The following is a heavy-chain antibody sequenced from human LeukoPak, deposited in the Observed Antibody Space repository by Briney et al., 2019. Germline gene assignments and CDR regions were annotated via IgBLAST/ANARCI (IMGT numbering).Heavy chain of an antibody. CDR3: ARVWQWLENNWFDP. CDR1: GYTFTSYG. V-gene: IGHV1-18*01. D-gene: IGHD6-19*01. CDR2: ISAYNGNT. J-gene: IGHJ5*02. Sequence: ASVKVSCTASGYTFTSYGISWVRQAPGQGLEWMGWISAYNGNTNYAQKLQGRVTMTTDTSTSTAYMELRSLRSDDTAVYYCARVWQWLENNWFDPWGQGTLVTVSS.